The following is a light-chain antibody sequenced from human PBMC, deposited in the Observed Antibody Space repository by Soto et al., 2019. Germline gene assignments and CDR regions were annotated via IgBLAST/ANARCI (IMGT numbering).Light chain of an antibody. CDR2: AAS. CDR1: QDIAIY. J-gene: IGKJ1*01. V-gene: IGKV1-27*01. Sequence: TPLTQSPSSLSASVGDRVTITRRASQDIAIYLAWYQQKSGQIPKLLINAASSLQSGVPSRFSGSGSGTDFTLSISSLQPEDVATYYCQKYDSAPRTLGQGTKVDIK. CDR3: QKYDSAPRT.